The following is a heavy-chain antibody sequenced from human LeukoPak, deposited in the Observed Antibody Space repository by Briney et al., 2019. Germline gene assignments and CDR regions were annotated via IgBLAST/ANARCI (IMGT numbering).Heavy chain of an antibody. Sequence: GESLRLSCAASGCTFSSYAMSWVRQAPGKGLEWVSDISGSGGSTYYADSVKGRFTISRDNSKNTLYLQMNSLRAEDTAVYYCAKVSSVLLWFGEFVSFDYWGQGTLVTVSS. D-gene: IGHD3-10*01. V-gene: IGHV3-23*01. CDR3: AKVSSVLLWFGEFVSFDY. CDR2: ISGSGGST. CDR1: GCTFSSYA. J-gene: IGHJ4*02.